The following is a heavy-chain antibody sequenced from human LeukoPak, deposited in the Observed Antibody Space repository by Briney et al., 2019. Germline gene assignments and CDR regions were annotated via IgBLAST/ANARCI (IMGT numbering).Heavy chain of an antibody. CDR3: ARRGHSSSWYYYYGMDV. D-gene: IGHD6-13*01. Sequence: SETLSLTCTVSGGSFSIFYWNWIRQPPGKGLEWIGYIYYSGSTNYNPSLKSRVTISVDTSKNQFSLKLSSVTAADTAVYYCARRGHSSSWYYYYGMDVWGQGTTVTVSS. V-gene: IGHV4-59*01. J-gene: IGHJ6*02. CDR1: GGSFSIFY. CDR2: IYYSGST.